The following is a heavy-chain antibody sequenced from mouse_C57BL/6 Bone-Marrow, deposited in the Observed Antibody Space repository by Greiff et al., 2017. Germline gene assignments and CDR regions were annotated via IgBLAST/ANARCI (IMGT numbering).Heavy chain of an antibody. V-gene: IGHV1-53*01. D-gene: IGHD2-3*01. CDR3: ARSGWLLQAWFAY. Sequence: QVQLQQPGTELVKPGASVKLSCKASGYTFTRYWMHWVKQRPGQGLEWIGNSNPSNGGPNYNEKFKSKATLSVDKSSITAYMQLSSLTSEDSAVYYCARSGWLLQAWFAYWGQGTLVTVSA. J-gene: IGHJ3*01. CDR2: SNPSNGGP. CDR1: GYTFTRYW.